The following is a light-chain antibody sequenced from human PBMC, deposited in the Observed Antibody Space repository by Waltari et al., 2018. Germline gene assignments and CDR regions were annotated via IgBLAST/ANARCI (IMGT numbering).Light chain of an antibody. CDR2: HAS. J-gene: IGKJ1*01. V-gene: IGKV3-20*01. CDR3: QHYESLPVT. CDR1: QSISKY. Sequence: ELVLTQSPGTLSLSPGERATLSCRASQSISKYLAWYQQKPGQAPRLLIYHASSRAAGIPDRFSGSGSGTDFSLSISRLPPEDFAVYYCQHYESLPVTFGQGTKVEIK.